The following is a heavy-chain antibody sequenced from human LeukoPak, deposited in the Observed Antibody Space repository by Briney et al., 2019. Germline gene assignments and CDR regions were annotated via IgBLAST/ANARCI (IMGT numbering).Heavy chain of an antibody. CDR1: GYTFTSYY. D-gene: IGHD5-12*01. J-gene: IGHJ4*02. Sequence: ASVKVSCTASGYTFTSYYLHWVRQAPGQGLEWMGVINPSGGSTTYAQKFQGRVTMTRDTSTTTVYMELSSLRSEDTAVYYCARDGTYSDYDYYFDYWGQGTLVTVSS. V-gene: IGHV1-46*01. CDR2: INPSGGST. CDR3: ARDGTYSDYDYYFDY.